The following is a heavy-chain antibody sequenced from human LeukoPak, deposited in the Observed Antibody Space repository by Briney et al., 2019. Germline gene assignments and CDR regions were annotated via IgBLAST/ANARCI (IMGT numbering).Heavy chain of an antibody. D-gene: IGHD3-10*01. CDR1: GGSFSVYY. Sequence: SETLSLTCAVYGGSFSVYYWSWIRQPPGKGLEWIGEINHSGSTNYNPSLKSRVTISVDTSKNQFSMKLSSVTAADTAVYYCARGPRLWFGELSKYYFDYWGQGTLVTVSS. J-gene: IGHJ4*02. CDR2: INHSGST. V-gene: IGHV4-34*01. CDR3: ARGPRLWFGELSKYYFDY.